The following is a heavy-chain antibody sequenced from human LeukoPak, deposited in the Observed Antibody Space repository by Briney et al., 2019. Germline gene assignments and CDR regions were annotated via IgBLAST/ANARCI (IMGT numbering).Heavy chain of an antibody. CDR2: IYYSGST. D-gene: IGHD2-2*01. V-gene: IGHV4-39*07. CDR1: GGSISSSSYY. J-gene: IGHJ4*02. CDR3: ARGTVVVPAAIPGHFDY. Sequence: SETLSLTCTVSGGSISSSSYYWGWIRQPPGKGLEWIGSIYYSGSTYYNPSLKSRVTISVDTSKNQFSLKLSSVTAADTAVYYCARGTVVVPAAIPGHFDYWGQGTLVTVSS.